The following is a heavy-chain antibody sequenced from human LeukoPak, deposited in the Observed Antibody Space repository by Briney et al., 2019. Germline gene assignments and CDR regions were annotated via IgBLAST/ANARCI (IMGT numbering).Heavy chain of an antibody. CDR1: GFTVSSNY. J-gene: IGHJ4*02. CDR2: IYSGGST. Sequence: GGSLRLSCAASGFTVSSNYMSWVRQAPGKGLEWVSVIYSGGSTYYADSVKGRFTISRDNSKNTLYLQMNRLRGEDTAVYYCFYGYRSRWGGYWGQGPLVTVSS. V-gene: IGHV3-53*01. D-gene: IGHD6-13*01. CDR3: FYGYRSRWGGY.